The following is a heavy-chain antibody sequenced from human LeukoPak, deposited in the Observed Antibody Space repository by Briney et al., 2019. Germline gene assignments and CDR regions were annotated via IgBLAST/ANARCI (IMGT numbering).Heavy chain of an antibody. J-gene: IGHJ4*02. Sequence: PGGSLRLSCAASGFTFSSYEMNWVRQAPGKGLQWVSSISGDSTYIYNAGSVKGRFTISRDNAQASLYLQMISLRADDTAVYYCARVSGRLERQSDLDYWGQGTLVIVSS. CDR2: ISGDSTYI. D-gene: IGHD1-1*01. CDR3: ARVSGRLERQSDLDY. V-gene: IGHV3-21*01. CDR1: GFTFSSYE.